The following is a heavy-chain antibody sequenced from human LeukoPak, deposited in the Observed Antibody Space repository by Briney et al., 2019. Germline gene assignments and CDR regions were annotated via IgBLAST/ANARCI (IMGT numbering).Heavy chain of an antibody. J-gene: IGHJ4*02. CDR2: ISYDGSNK. Sequence: GGSLRLSCAASGFTFSSYAMHWVRQAPGKGLEGVAVISYDGSNKYYADSVKGRFTISRDNSKNTLYLQMNSLRAEDTAVYYCARDVPVAGTSDLGNLKRSGGFDYWGQGTLVTVSS. V-gene: IGHV3-30*04. CDR3: ARDVPVAGTSDLGNLKRSGGFDY. CDR1: GFTFSSYA. D-gene: IGHD6-19*01.